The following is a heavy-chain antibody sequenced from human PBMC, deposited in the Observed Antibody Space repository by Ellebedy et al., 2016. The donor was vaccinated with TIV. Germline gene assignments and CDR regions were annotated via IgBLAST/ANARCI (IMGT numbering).Heavy chain of an antibody. J-gene: IGHJ4*02. V-gene: IGHV3-30-3*01. D-gene: IGHD6-19*01. CDR2: ISSDGNNK. CDR3: ARYGVGSGLDY. CDR1: GFTFYRNA. Sequence: PGGSLRLSCAASGFTFYRNAMHWVRRAPGKGLEWLAVISSDGNNKLYADSVKGRFTVSRDNSKTTRFVEMTSLRVEDTGVYYCARYGVGSGLDYWGQGTLVTVSS.